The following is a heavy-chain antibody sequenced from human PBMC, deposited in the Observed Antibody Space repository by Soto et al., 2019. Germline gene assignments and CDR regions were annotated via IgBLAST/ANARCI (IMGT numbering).Heavy chain of an antibody. V-gene: IGHV1-46*01. J-gene: IGHJ4*02. Sequence: QVQLVQSGAEVKKPGASVKVSCKASGYTFTSYNMHWVRQAPGQGLERMGIINPSGGTTSYAQKVQGRVTMTRDTSTSTVYMELSSLRSEDTAIYYCARDTSSWYRVDYWGQGTLVTVSS. CDR1: GYTFTSYN. CDR2: INPSGGTT. CDR3: ARDTSSWYRVDY. D-gene: IGHD6-13*01.